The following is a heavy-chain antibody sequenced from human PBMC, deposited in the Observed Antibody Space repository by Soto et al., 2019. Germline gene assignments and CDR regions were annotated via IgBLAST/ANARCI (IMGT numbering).Heavy chain of an antibody. J-gene: IGHJ4*02. CDR1: GYTFVSYG. D-gene: IGHD3-10*01. CDR2: ISAYNGNA. CDR3: ARDPTQRGTGGHYFDH. Sequence: GASVKVSCKGSGYTFVSYGITWVRQAPGQGLEWMGWISAYNGNANYAQNFQGRVTMTTDPSTSTVYMEVKNLNSDDTAVYYCARDPTQRGTGGHYFDHWGQGTPVTVSS. V-gene: IGHV1-18*01.